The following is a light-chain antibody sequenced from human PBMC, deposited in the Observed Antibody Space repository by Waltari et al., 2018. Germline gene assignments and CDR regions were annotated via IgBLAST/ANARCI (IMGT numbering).Light chain of an antibody. CDR1: SSDVGSYNL. CDR2: EGS. CDR3: CSYAGSSTSYV. V-gene: IGLV2-23*01. Sequence: QSALTQPASVSGSPGQSITISCTGTSSDVGSYNLVSWYQQHPGKAPKLMIYEGSKWPSGVSNRFSGSKSGNTASLTISGLQAEDEADYYCCSYAGSSTSYVFGTGTMITVL. J-gene: IGLJ1*01.